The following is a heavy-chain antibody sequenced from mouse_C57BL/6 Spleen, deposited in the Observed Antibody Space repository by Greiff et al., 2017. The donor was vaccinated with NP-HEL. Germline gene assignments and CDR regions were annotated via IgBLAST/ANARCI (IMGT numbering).Heavy chain of an antibody. CDR2: ISNGGGST. CDR1: GFTFSDYY. J-gene: IGHJ4*01. V-gene: IGHV5-12*01. Sequence: EVKVVESGGGLVQPGGSLKLSCAASGFTFSDYYMYWVRQTPEKRLEWVAYISNGGGSTYYPDTVKGRFTISRDNAKNTLYLQMSRLKSEDTAMYYCARHIYMDYWGQGTSVTVSS. CDR3: ARHIYMDY.